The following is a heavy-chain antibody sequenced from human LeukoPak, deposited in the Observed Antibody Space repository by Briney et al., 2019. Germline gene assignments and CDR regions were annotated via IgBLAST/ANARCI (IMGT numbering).Heavy chain of an antibody. D-gene: IGHD3-3*01. J-gene: IGHJ6*02. V-gene: IGHV3-53*04. CDR3: ARFLGRITISGVVPYGMDV. Sequence: GGSLRLSCAASGFTVSSNYMTWVRQAPGKGLEWVSLIYTAGGTYYTDSVKGRFTISRHSSKNTLYLQMNSLRGEDTAVYYCARFLGRITISGVVPYGMDVWGQGTTVTVSS. CDR2: IYTAGGT. CDR1: GFTVSSNY.